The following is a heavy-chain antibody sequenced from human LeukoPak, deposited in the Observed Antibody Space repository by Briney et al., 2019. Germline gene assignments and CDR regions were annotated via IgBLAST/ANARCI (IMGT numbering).Heavy chain of an antibody. CDR1: GFTFSSYA. CDR3: ARDRSIQLWLQGSWFDP. Sequence: GGSLRLSCAASGFTFSSYAMHWVRQAPGKGLEWVAVISYDGSNKYYADSVKGRFTISRDNSKNTLYLQMNSLRAEDTAVYYCARDRSIQLWLQGSWFDPWGQGTLVTVSS. CDR2: ISYDGSNK. J-gene: IGHJ5*02. D-gene: IGHD5-18*01. V-gene: IGHV3-30-3*01.